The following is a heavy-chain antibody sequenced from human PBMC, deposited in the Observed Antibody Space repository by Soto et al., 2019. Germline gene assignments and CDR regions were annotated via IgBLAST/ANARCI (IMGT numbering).Heavy chain of an antibody. Sequence: VQLLESGGGLVQPGGSLRLSCAASGFTFSSYVVSWVRQAPGKGLEWVSGISDSGGSSYSADSVKGRFTVSRDNSKNTLYLQMNSLRVEDTAVYYCTKGGDSWSGYSHYWGQGTLVTVSS. J-gene: IGHJ1*01. CDR3: TKGGDSWSGYSHY. D-gene: IGHD3-3*01. V-gene: IGHV3-23*01. CDR1: GFTFSSYV. CDR2: ISDSGGSS.